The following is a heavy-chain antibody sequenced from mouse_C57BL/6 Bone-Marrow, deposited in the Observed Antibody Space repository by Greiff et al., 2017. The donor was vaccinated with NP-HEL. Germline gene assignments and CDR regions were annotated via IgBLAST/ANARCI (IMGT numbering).Heavy chain of an antibody. CDR3: ARKRWLLPYYAMDY. D-gene: IGHD2-3*01. CDR1: GFSLTSYG. Sequence: VQLQESGPGLVQPSQSLSITCTVSGFSLTSYGVHWVRQSPGKGLEWLGVIWSGGSTDYNAAFISKLSISKDNSKSQVFFKMNSLQADDTAIYYCARKRWLLPYYAMDYWGQGTSVTVSS. CDR2: IWSGGST. V-gene: IGHV2-2*01. J-gene: IGHJ4*01.